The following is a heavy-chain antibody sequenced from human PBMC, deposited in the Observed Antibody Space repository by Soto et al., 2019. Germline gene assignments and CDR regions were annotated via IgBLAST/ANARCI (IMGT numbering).Heavy chain of an antibody. D-gene: IGHD3-10*01. V-gene: IGHV2-5*02. CDR3: ESHDPYASGFLWFGP. Sequence: QITLKESGPTLVKPTQTLTLTCTFSGFSLSTSGVGVGWIRQPPGKALEWLALIYWDDDKRYSPSLKSRLTTSKDTSKNPVLLTMTNMDPVDTATYYCESHDPYASGFLWFGPWGKGTLVTVSS. CDR1: GFSLSTSGVG. CDR2: IYWDDDK. J-gene: IGHJ5*02.